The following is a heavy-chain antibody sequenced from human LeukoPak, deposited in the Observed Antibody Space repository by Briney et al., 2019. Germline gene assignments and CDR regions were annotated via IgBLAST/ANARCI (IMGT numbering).Heavy chain of an antibody. CDR2: ISGSGTYT. Sequence: GGSLRLSCAASGFTFRSYAMSWVRQAPGGGLEWVSTISGSGTYTYYADSVKGRFTISRDHSTNTLYLQMHSLRAEDTALYYCAKGPRGGLAIDYWGQGTLVTVSS. J-gene: IGHJ4*02. CDR3: AKGPRGGLAIDY. D-gene: IGHD6-19*01. V-gene: IGHV3-23*01. CDR1: GFTFRSYA.